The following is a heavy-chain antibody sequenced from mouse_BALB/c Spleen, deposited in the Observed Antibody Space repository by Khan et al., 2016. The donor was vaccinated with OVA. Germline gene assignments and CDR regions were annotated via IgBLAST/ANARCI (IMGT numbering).Heavy chain of an antibody. J-gene: IGHJ2*01. CDR1: GYAFTNYL. D-gene: IGHD1-2*01. CDR3: ARSYYGCFAY. Sequence: QVQLQQSGAELVRPGTSVKVSCKASGYAFTNYLIEWVKQRPGQGLEWIGVINPGSGSTNYNEKFKGKSTMTADKSSSTAYLQLSSLTSDDSAVYFCARSYYGCFAYWGQGTTLTVSA. CDR2: INPGSGST. V-gene: IGHV1-54*01.